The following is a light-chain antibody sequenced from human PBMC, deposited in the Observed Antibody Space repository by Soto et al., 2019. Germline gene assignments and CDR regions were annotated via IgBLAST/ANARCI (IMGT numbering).Light chain of an antibody. CDR3: YSAADNVLV. CDR2: KDN. Sequence: SYELTQPSSVSVSPGQTARITCSGDVWAKNYVRWVQRQPGQAREVVIYKDNERPSGIPERFSGSSSGTTVTLTISGTQIEDEGDYFCYSAADNVLVFGGGTQLTVL. V-gene: IGLV3-27*01. J-gene: IGLJ2*01. CDR1: VWAKNY.